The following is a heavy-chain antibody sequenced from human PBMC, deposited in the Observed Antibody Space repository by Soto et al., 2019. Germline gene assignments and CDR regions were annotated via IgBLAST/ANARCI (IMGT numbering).Heavy chain of an antibody. J-gene: IGHJ5*02. CDR1: GGSFSGYY. V-gene: IGHV4-34*01. CDR2: INHSGST. Sequence: SETLSLTCAVYGGSFSGYYWIWIRQPPGKGLEWIGEINHSGSTNYNPSLKSRVTISVDTSKNQFSLKLSSVTAADTAVYYCARGQTRTIFGVVTTYNWFDPWGQGTLVTVSS. D-gene: IGHD3-3*01. CDR3: ARGQTRTIFGVVTTYNWFDP.